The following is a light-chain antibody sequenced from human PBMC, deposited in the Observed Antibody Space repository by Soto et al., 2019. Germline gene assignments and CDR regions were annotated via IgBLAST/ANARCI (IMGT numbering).Light chain of an antibody. V-gene: IGKV1-5*01. CDR3: QQYNDNSF. CDR2: DAS. CDR1: QNFDGW. Sequence: DIQMTQLPSTLSASVGDRVTITCRASQNFDGWLAWYQQKPGKAPRLLIYDASTLESGVPSRLSGSGSGTEFTLTIRNLQPDDFATYYCQQYNDNSFFGQGTKLQIK. J-gene: IGKJ2*01.